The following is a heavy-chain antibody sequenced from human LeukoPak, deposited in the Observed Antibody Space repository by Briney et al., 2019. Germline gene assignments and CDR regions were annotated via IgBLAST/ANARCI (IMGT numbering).Heavy chain of an antibody. CDR3: AREGGVYYDSSGSLTFDY. Sequence: GASVKVSCKASGYTFTSYAMHWVRQAPGQRLEWMGWINAGNGNTKYSQEFQGRVTITRDTSASTAYMELSSLRSEDMAVYYCAREGGVYYDSSGSLTFDYWGQGTLVTVSS. V-gene: IGHV1-3*03. J-gene: IGHJ4*02. CDR2: INAGNGNT. D-gene: IGHD3-22*01. CDR1: GYTFTSYA.